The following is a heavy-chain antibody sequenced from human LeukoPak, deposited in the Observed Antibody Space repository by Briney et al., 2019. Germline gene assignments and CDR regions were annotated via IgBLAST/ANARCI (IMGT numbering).Heavy chain of an antibody. CDR3: ARDNVLLTDYYYYGMDV. CDR2: ISYDGSNK. J-gene: IGHJ6*02. Sequence: PGGSLRLSCAASGFTFSSYAMHWVRQAPGKGLEWVAVISYDGSNKYYADSVKGRFTISRDNSKNTLYLQMNSLRAEDTAVYYCARDNVLLTDYYYYGMDVWGQGTTVTVSS. CDR1: GFTFSSYA. V-gene: IGHV3-30*04. D-gene: IGHD3-16*01.